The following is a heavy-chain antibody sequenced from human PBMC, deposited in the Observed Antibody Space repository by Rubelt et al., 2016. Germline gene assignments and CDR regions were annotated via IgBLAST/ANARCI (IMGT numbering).Heavy chain of an antibody. CDR3: ATDRYYVMDV. J-gene: IGHJ6*02. CDR1: PYSFTNYW. CDR2: LYRGDADA. D-gene: IGHD1-14*01. Sequence: EVQLVQSGAEVKRPGESLKISCKGSPYSFTNYWIGWVRQMPGKGLEWMGILYRGDADARYSPSFRGQVTISGERSISTAYLQWSSLKASDTAMYYCATDRYYVMDVWGQGTTVTVSS. V-gene: IGHV5-51*01.